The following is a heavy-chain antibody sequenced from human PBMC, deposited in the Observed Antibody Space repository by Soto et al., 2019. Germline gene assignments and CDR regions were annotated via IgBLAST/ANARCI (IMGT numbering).Heavy chain of an antibody. CDR2: INAGNGNT. V-gene: IGHV1-3*01. CDR3: ARGSTRTWFDP. Sequence: QVQLVQSGAEVKKPGASVKVSCKASGYTFTSYAMHWVRQAPGQRLEWMGWINAGNGNTKYSQKFQGRVTITRDTYASTAYMELSSLRSEDTAVYYCARGSTRTWFDPWGQGTLVTVSS. CDR1: GYTFTSYA. J-gene: IGHJ5*02.